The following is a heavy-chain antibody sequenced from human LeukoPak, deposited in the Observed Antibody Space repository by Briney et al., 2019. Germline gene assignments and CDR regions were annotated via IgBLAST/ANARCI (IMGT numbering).Heavy chain of an antibody. V-gene: IGHV4-59*08. Sequence: PAETLTLTCTVSGGSISIYYWSWIRQPPGKGLEWLGYIYYSGSTNYNPSLQGRVTISVDTSKNQFSLKLSSVTAADTAVYYCARRGYYYGSIGYFDYWGQGPLVTVSS. CDR3: ARRGYYYGSIGYFDY. CDR1: GGSISIYY. J-gene: IGHJ4*02. CDR2: IYYSGST. D-gene: IGHD3-22*01.